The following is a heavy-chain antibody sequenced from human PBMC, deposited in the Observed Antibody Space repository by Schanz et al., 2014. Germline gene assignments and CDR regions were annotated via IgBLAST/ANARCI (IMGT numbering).Heavy chain of an antibody. CDR3: ARENTAVAGMPRVMDV. CDR1: GYTFTTYG. CDR2: INPNSGGT. J-gene: IGHJ6*02. Sequence: QVQLVQSGSEVKKPGASVKVSCKASGYTFTTYGISWVRQAPGQGLEWMGWINPNSGGTNYAQKLQGRVTMTTDTSISTAYMELSRLTSDDTAVFFCARENTAVAGMPRVMDVWGQGTTVTVSS. V-gene: IGHV1-18*01. D-gene: IGHD6-19*01.